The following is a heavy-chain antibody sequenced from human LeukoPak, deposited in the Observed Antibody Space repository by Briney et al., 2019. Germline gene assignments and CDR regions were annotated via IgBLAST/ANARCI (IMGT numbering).Heavy chain of an antibody. CDR3: ARGLRDRDAGDY. CDR1: GYTFINYG. Sequence: GASVKVSCKASGYTFINYGITWVRQAPGQGLEWMGWISAYNGNTNYAQKLQGRVTMTTDTSTSTAYMELRSLRSDDTAVYYCARGLRDRDAGDYWGQGTLVTVSS. J-gene: IGHJ4*02. D-gene: IGHD1-14*01. V-gene: IGHV1-18*01. CDR2: ISAYNGNT.